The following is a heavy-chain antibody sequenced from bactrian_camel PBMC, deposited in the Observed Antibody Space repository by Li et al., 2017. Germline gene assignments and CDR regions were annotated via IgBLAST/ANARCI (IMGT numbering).Heavy chain of an antibody. Sequence: QVQLVESGGGSVQPGGSLRLSCVASGGIVSSYCMGWFRQRGGLEREGLAVIESDGATRYAKSVEGRFTISKDSAKRTLYLEMNNLKPEDTAIYHCAAEPARGYCVHPDTFVFAGQGTQVTVS. J-gene: IGHJ4*01. CDR2: IESDGAT. CDR1: GGIVSSYC. D-gene: IGHD1*01. V-gene: IGHV3S53*01.